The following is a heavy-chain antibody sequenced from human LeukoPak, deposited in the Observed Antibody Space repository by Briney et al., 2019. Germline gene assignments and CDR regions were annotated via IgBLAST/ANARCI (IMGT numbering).Heavy chain of an antibody. Sequence: GGSLRLSCAASGFTFSSYEMNWVRQAPGKGLEWVAATSYDGSDKYYADSVKGRFTISRDNSKNTLYVQVNSLRTEDTAVYYCAKDRYSGYDSYFEYWGQGTLVTVSS. CDR1: GFTFSSYE. J-gene: IGHJ4*02. CDR3: AKDRYSGYDSYFEY. CDR2: TSYDGSDK. V-gene: IGHV3-30*18. D-gene: IGHD5-12*01.